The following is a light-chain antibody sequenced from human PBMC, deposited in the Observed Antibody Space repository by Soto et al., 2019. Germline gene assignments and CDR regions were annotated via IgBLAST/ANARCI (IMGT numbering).Light chain of an antibody. CDR3: SSYTSSSTWV. CDR2: EVS. J-gene: IGLJ3*02. V-gene: IGLV2-14*01. Sequence: QSVLTQTASVSGSPGQSITISCTGTSSDVGSYNYVSWHQQYPGKAPKLMIYEVSNRPSGVSNRFSGSKSGYTASLTISGLQPEDEADYYCSSYTSSSTWVFGGGTKLTVL. CDR1: SSDVGSYNY.